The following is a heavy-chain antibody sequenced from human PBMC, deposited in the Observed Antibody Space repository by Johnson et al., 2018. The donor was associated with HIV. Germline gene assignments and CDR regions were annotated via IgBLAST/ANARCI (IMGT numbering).Heavy chain of an antibody. Sequence: VQLVESGGGLVQPGRSLRLSCAASGFSFDDYAMHWVRQVPGKGLEWVSGISWNSGSIGYADSMKGRFTISRDNAKNSLYLQMNSLRAEDTALYYCARDRQAVRGTFDIWGQGTMVTVSS. D-gene: IGHD6-19*01. J-gene: IGHJ3*02. CDR2: ISWNSGSI. CDR1: GFSFDDYA. CDR3: ARDRQAVRGTFDI. V-gene: IGHV3-9*01.